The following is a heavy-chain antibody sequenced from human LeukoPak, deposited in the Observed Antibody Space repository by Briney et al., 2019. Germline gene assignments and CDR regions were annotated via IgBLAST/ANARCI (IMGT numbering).Heavy chain of an antibody. CDR1: GFTFSNYA. Sequence: GGSLRLSCAASGFTFSNYAMSWVRQAPGKGLEWVSSILVSDGKTYYPDSVKGRFTISRDNSKNTLYLQLNNLEAEDTAVYYCTKNHVNADMVFFSWSQGTLVTVSS. J-gene: IGHJ5*02. CDR2: ILVSDGKT. V-gene: IGHV3-23*01. D-gene: IGHD5-18*01. CDR3: TKNHVNADMVFFS.